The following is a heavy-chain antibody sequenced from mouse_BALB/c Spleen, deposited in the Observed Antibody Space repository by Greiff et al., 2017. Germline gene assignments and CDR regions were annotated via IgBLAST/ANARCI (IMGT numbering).Heavy chain of an antibody. CDR2: IRRKSNNYAT. CDR1: GFTFNTYA. Sequence: EVQLVESGGGLVQPKASLKLSCAASGFTFNTYAMNWVRQGPGKGLEWVARIRRKSNNYATYYAYSVKDRFTISRDDSQTMLYLQMNNLKTEDTAMYYCGRHVRDYDGIAYWGQGTLVTVSA. J-gene: IGHJ3*01. D-gene: IGHD2-4*01. CDR3: GRHVRDYDGIAY. V-gene: IGHV10-1*01.